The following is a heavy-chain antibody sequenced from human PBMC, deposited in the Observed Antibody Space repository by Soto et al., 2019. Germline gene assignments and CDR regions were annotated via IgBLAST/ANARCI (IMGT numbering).Heavy chain of an antibody. CDR3: AKVGSERYSGQHSDY. Sequence: EVQLLESGGGLVQPGGSLRLSCAASGLTFSNYAMNWFRQAPGKGLEWVSTISSSSGSTYYADSVKGRFTISRDNSKNFLYLQMNSLRGDDTAVYYCAKVGSERYSGQHSDYWGQGTLVTISS. J-gene: IGHJ4*02. CDR2: ISSSSGST. D-gene: IGHD5-12*01. CDR1: GLTFSNYA. V-gene: IGHV3-23*01.